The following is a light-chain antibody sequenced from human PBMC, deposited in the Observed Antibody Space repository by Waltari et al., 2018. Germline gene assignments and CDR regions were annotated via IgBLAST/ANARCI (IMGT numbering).Light chain of an antibody. CDR2: DAS. CDR1: QSVSSY. J-gene: IGKJ4*01. V-gene: IGKV3D-11*02. Sequence: EIVLTQSPATLSLSPGERATPPCRASQSVSSYLAWYQQKPGQAPRLLIYDASNRATGIPARFSGSGPGTDFTLTISSLEPEDFAVYYCQQRSNWLLTFGGGTKVEIK. CDR3: QQRSNWLLT.